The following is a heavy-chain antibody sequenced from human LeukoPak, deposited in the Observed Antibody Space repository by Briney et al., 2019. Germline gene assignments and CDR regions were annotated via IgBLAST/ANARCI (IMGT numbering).Heavy chain of an antibody. Sequence: GGSLRLSCVGSGFTFSSFAMSWVRQAPGKALEWVSGISGSGTGTYYADSVKGRFTISRDNAKNTLYLQMNSLRAEDTAVYYCARDRKITMVRGNWFDPWGQGTLVTVSS. V-gene: IGHV3-23*01. CDR1: GFTFSSFA. CDR3: ARDRKITMVRGNWFDP. J-gene: IGHJ5*02. CDR2: ISGSGTGT. D-gene: IGHD3-10*01.